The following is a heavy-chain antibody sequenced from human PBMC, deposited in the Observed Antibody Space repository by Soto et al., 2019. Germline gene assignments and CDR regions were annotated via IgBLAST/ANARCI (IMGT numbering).Heavy chain of an antibody. J-gene: IGHJ4*02. CDR2: IRGSGGST. Sequence: EVQLLESGGGLVQPGGSLRLSCAASGFTFSSYAMSWVRQAPGKGLEWVSAIRGSGGSTYYADSVKGRFTISRDNSKNTLYLQMNSLRAEDTAVYYCAKDNDSSWYVTYFDYWGQGTLVTVSS. CDR1: GFTFSSYA. CDR3: AKDNDSSWYVTYFDY. D-gene: IGHD6-13*01. V-gene: IGHV3-23*01.